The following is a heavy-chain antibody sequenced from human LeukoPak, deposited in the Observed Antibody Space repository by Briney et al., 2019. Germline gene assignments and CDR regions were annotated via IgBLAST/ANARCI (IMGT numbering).Heavy chain of an antibody. V-gene: IGHV3-15*07. CDR2: VKSKIDGGARTT. CDR3: ARDLLWFGEGDYYGMDV. CDR1: GFTFSNAW. Sequence: GGSLRLSCAASGFTFSNAWMNWVRQAPGKGLEWVGRVKSKIDGGARTTDYAAPVKGRFTISRDDSKNTLYLQMNSLRAEDTAVYYCARDLLWFGEGDYYGMDVWGQGTTVTVSS. J-gene: IGHJ6*02. D-gene: IGHD3-10*01.